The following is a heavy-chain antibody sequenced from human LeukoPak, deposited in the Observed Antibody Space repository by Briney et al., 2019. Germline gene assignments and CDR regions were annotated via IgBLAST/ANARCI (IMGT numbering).Heavy chain of an antibody. CDR2: ISGSGGST. V-gene: IGHV3-23*01. D-gene: IGHD3-10*01. CDR1: GFTFSSYA. Sequence: GGSLRLSCAASGFTFSSYAMNWVRQAPGKGLEWVSAISGSGGSTYYTDSVKGRFTVSRDNSKNTLYLQMNGLRVEDTAVYYCAKDSRTRTYYFGSGGDFDYWGQGTLVTVSS. J-gene: IGHJ4*02. CDR3: AKDSRTRTYYFGSGGDFDY.